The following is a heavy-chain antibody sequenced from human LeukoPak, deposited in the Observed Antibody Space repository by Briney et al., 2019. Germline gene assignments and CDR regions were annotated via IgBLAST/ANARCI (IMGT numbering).Heavy chain of an antibody. CDR1: GFTFSTSA. CDR3: AKERPYQMVYFFDY. D-gene: IGHD2-2*01. Sequence: PGGSLRLSCAASGFTFSTSAMSWVRQAPGEGLEWVSAINDDGAGTYYADSVKGRFTIPRDNSKNTLFLQINSLRAEDTALYYCAKERPYQMVYFFDYWGQGTLVSVSS. V-gene: IGHV3-23*01. CDR2: INDDGAGT. J-gene: IGHJ4*02.